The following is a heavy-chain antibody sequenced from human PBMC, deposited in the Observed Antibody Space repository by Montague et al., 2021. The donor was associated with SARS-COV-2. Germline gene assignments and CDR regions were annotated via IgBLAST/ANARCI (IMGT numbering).Heavy chain of an antibody. CDR2: IYYSGST. D-gene: IGHD1-26*01. V-gene: IGHV4-39*01. CDR3: AAERGGWGGRFSWFDP. CDR1: GGSISSSSYY. Sequence: SETLSLTCTVSGGSISSSSYYWGWIRQPPGKGLEWIGCIYYSGSTYPNPSLKSRVTISVDKSKNQFSLKLSSVTAADTAVYYCAAERGGWGGRFSWFDPWGQGTLVTVSS. J-gene: IGHJ5*02.